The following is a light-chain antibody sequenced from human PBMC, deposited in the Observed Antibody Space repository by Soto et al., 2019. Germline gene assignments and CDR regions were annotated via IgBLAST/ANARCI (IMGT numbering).Light chain of an antibody. CDR3: QQYENLRLHT. CDR1: EDISNY. Sequence: DIKMTQSPSSLSASVGERVTITCRANEDISNYLNWYQQKPGRAPKLLIYDASTLETGVPSRFSGSGSGTHFTFTISSLQPEDVGTYYCQQYENLRLHTFGPGTKL. CDR2: DAS. V-gene: IGKV1-33*01. J-gene: IGKJ2*01.